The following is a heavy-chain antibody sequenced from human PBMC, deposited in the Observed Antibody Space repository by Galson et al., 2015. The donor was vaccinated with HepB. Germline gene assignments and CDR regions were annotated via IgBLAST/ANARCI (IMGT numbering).Heavy chain of an antibody. CDR2: IYYSGST. CDR1: GGSISSSSYY. Sequence: ETLSLTCTVSGGSISSSSYYWGWIRQPPGKGLEWIGSIYYSGSTYYNPSLKSRVTISVDTSKNQFSLKLCSVTAADTAVYYCARRGSGWYFPDWYFDLWGRGTLVTVSS. D-gene: IGHD6-19*01. CDR3: ARRGSGWYFPDWYFDL. V-gene: IGHV4-39*01. J-gene: IGHJ2*01.